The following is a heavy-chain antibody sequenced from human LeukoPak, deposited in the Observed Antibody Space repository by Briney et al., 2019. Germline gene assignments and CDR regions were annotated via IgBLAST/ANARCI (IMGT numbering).Heavy chain of an antibody. D-gene: IGHD2-2*01. Sequence: PGGSLRLSCAASGFTFSSYAMSWVRQAPGKGLEWVSAISGSGAGTYYADSVKGRFTISRDNSKNTLYLQMNSLRAEDTALYYCAKRYCSSTSCYVPGYFDYWGQGTLVTVSS. V-gene: IGHV3-23*01. CDR2: ISGSGAGT. CDR3: AKRYCSSTSCYVPGYFDY. CDR1: GFTFSSYA. J-gene: IGHJ4*02.